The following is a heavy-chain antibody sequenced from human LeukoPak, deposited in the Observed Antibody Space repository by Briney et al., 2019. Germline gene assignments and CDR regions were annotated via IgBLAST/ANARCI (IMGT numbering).Heavy chain of an antibody. CDR1: GFTFSSYW. J-gene: IGHJ4*02. CDR2: IKQDGSEK. CDR3: ARGPQDIVVVPSHLDY. D-gene: IGHD2-2*01. Sequence: GGSLRLSCAASGFTFSSYWMSWVRQAPGKGLEWVANIKQDGSEKYYVDSVKGRFTISRDNAKNSLYLQMNSLRAEDTAVYYCARGPQDIVVVPSHLDYWGQGTLVTVSS. V-gene: IGHV3-7*01.